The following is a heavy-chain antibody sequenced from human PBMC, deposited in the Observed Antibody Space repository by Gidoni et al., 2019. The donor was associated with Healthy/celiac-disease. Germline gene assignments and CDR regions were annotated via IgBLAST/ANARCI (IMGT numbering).Heavy chain of an antibody. CDR2: INPNSGGT. J-gene: IGHJ6*02. D-gene: IGHD4-4*01. CDR1: GYTFTGYY. Sequence: QVQLVQSGAEVKKPGASVKVSCKASGYTFTGYYMHWVRQAPGQGLEWMGWINPNSGGTNYAQKFQGRVTMTRDTSISTAYMELSRLRSDDTAVYYCAREGYSNYEDYYYYGMDVWGQGTTVTVSS. V-gene: IGHV1-2*02. CDR3: AREGYSNYEDYYYYGMDV.